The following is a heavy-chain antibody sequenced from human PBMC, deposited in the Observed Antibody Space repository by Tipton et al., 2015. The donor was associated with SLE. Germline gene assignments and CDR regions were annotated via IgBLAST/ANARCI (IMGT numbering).Heavy chain of an antibody. CDR2: IKQDGGEK. CDR1: GFTFSSYW. V-gene: IGHV3-7*01. Sequence: SLRLSCAASGFTFSSYWMSWIRQAPGKGLEWVANIKQDGGEKYYVDSVKGRFTISRDNGKNSLYLQMNSLRAEDTAVYYCARERSSGWSGEVFDCWGQGTLVTVSS. J-gene: IGHJ4*02. CDR3: ARERSSGWSGEVFDC. D-gene: IGHD6-19*01.